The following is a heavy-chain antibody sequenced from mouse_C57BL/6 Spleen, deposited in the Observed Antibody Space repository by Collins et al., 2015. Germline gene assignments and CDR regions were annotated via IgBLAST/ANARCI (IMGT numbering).Heavy chain of an antibody. Sequence: EVQLQQSGPELVKPGASVKISCKASGYSFTGYYMHWVKQSHVKSLEWIGRINPYNGATSYNQNFKDKASLTVDKSSSTAYMELHSLTSEDSAVYYCARDYDYWYFDAWGAGTTVTVSS. CDR1: GYSFTGYY. D-gene: IGHD2-4*01. CDR3: ARDYDYWYFDA. CDR2: INPYNGAT. V-gene: IGHV1-26*01. J-gene: IGHJ1*01.